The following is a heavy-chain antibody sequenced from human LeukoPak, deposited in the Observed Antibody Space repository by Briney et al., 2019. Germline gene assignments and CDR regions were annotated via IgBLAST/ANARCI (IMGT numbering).Heavy chain of an antibody. CDR2: INYSGST. J-gene: IGHJ4*02. D-gene: IGHD2-15*01. CDR3: ARGNSDGKREDY. V-gene: IGHV4-31*03. Sequence: SETLSLTCTVSGASISSGAYSWSWIRQHPGKGLEWIGYINYSGSTYYNPSLKSRVTISGDTSKNQFSLKLSSVTAADTAVYYCARGNSDGKREDYWGPGTLLTVSS. CDR1: GASISSGAYS.